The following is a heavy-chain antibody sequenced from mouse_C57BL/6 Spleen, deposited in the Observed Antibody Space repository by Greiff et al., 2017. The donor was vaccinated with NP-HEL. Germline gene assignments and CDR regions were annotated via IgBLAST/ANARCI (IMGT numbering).Heavy chain of an antibody. V-gene: IGHV5-16*01. D-gene: IGHD1-1*01. J-gene: IGHJ1*03. CDR2: INYDGSST. CDR3: ARDRFPHTTVVENWYFDV. CDR1: GFTFSDYY. Sequence: EVKLMESAGGLVQPGSSMKLSCTASGFTFSDYYMAWVRQVPEKGLEWVANINYDGSSTYYLDSLKSRFIISRDNAKNILYLQMSSLKSEDTATYYCARDRFPHTTVVENWYFDVWGTGTTVTVSS.